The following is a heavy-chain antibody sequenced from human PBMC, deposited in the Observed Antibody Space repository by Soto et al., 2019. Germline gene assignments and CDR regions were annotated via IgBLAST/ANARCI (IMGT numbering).Heavy chain of an antibody. Sequence: GGSLRLSCAASGFTFSSYAMSWVRQAPGKGLEWVSAVSDSGRSTYSADFVKGRFTISRDNSRNTLYLQMNSLRAEDTAVYYCAKRGRGIAVGGREGSEIWGQGTRVTVSS. CDR3: AKRGRGIAVGGREGSEI. D-gene: IGHD6-19*01. CDR2: VSDSGRST. CDR1: GFTFSSYA. V-gene: IGHV3-23*01. J-gene: IGHJ6*02.